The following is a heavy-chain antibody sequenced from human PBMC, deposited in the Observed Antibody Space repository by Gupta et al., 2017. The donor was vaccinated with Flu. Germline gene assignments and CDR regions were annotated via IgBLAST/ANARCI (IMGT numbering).Heavy chain of an antibody. V-gene: IGHV3-23*01. CDR3: VKDTARYFDY. CDR1: GFTFGSYA. Sequence: SCAASGFTFGSYAMGWVRQAPGKGLEWVSAIYKTGDSTYYADSVEGRFTISRDNSRNTLYLQMNSLRAEDTAIYYCVKDTARYFDYWGQGTLVTVSS. J-gene: IGHJ4*02. D-gene: IGHD1-20*01. CDR2: IYKTGDST.